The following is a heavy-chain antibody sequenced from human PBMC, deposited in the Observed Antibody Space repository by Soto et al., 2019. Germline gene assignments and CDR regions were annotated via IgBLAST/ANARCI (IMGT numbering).Heavy chain of an antibody. Sequence: QVQLVQSGAEVKKPGASVKVSCKASGYTFTSYGISWVRQAPGQGLEWMGWISAYNGNTNYAQKLQGRVTMTTDTSTSTASMGLRSLRSDDTAVYYCARDPPYSSGWYAGFDPWGQGTLVTVSS. V-gene: IGHV1-18*01. CDR2: ISAYNGNT. CDR3: ARDPPYSSGWYAGFDP. CDR1: GYTFTSYG. J-gene: IGHJ5*02. D-gene: IGHD6-19*01.